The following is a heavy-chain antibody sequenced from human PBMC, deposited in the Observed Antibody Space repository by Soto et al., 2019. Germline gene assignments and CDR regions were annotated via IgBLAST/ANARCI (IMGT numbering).Heavy chain of an antibody. CDR3: ARKDSSSAFDY. CDR1: GYSFATYW. V-gene: IGHV5-51*01. CDR2: IYPGDSDT. J-gene: IGHJ4*02. D-gene: IGHD3-22*01. Sequence: GESLKISCKGSGYSFATYWIGWVRQMPGKGLEWMGIIYPGDSDTRYSPSFQGQVTISADKYISTAYLQWSSLKASDTAMYYCARKDSSSAFDYWGQGTLVTVSS.